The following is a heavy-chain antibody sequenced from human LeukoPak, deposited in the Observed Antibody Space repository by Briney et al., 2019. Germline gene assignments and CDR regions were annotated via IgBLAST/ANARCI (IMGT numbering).Heavy chain of an antibody. V-gene: IGHV3-48*03. CDR3: AKDSSVVVNLSRYYYMDV. Sequence: PGGSLRLSCAASGFTFSSYEMNWVRQAPGKGLEWVSYISSSGSTIYYADSVKGRFTISRDNSKNTLYLQMNSLRAEDTAVYYCAKDSSVVVNLSRYYYMDVWGKGTTVTISS. CDR2: ISSSGSTI. CDR1: GFTFSSYE. D-gene: IGHD3-22*01. J-gene: IGHJ6*03.